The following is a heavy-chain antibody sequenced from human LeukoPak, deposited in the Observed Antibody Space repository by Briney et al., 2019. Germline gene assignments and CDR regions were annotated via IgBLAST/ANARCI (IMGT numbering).Heavy chain of an antibody. CDR1: GFTFDDYA. D-gene: IGHD2-15*01. Sequence: PGGSLRLSCAASGFTFDDYAMHWVRQAPGKGLEWVSLISWDGCSTYYADSVKGRFTISRDNSKNSLYLQMTSLRAEDPALYYCAKDIPRRCSGGSCYSDVVFQHWGQGTLVTVSS. J-gene: IGHJ1*01. V-gene: IGHV3-43D*04. CDR2: ISWDGCST. CDR3: AKDIPRRCSGGSCYSDVVFQH.